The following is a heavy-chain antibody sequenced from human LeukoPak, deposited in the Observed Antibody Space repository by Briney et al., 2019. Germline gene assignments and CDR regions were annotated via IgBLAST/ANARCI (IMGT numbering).Heavy chain of an antibody. Sequence: GGSLRLSCAASGFTFSSYSMNWVRQAPGKGLECVSSISSSSSYIYYADSVKGRFTISRDNAKNSLYLQMNSLRAEDTAVYYCARVATGVTTTVWGQGTLVTVSS. V-gene: IGHV3-21*01. D-gene: IGHD4-17*01. CDR2: ISSSSSYI. J-gene: IGHJ4*02. CDR1: GFTFSSYS. CDR3: ARVATGVTTTV.